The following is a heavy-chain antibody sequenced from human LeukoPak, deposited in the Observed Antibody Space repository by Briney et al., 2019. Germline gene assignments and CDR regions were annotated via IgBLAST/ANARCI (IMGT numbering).Heavy chain of an antibody. Sequence: SETLSLTCTVSGGSISGWYWGWIRQPPGKGLEWIGYIYGSGYTNYNPSLKSRVTISVDTSKNQFSLKLSSVTAADTAVYYCARGLRPSTVGYDYWGQGTLVTVSS. D-gene: IGHD1-26*01. CDR3: ARGLRPSTVGYDY. CDR2: IYGSGYT. CDR1: GGSISGWY. V-gene: IGHV4-59*12. J-gene: IGHJ4*02.